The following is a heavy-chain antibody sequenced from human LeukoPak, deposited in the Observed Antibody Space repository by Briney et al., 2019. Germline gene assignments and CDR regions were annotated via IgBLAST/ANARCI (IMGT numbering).Heavy chain of an antibody. CDR1: GFTCSSNW. D-gene: IGHD2-2*01. CDR3: TRTEYCSPTSCKYASF. V-gene: IGHV3-74*01. J-gene: IGHJ3*01. CDR2: INGDGSST. Sequence: PGGSLRLSCAASGFTCSSNWMHWVRQAPGKGLVWVSQINGDGSSTNYADSVKGRFTISRDNAKNTLYLQMNSLRAEDTAVYYCTRTEYCSPTSCKYASFWGQGTMVTVSS.